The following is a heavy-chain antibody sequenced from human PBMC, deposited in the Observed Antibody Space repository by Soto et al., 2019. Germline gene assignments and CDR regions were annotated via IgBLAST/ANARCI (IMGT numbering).Heavy chain of an antibody. V-gene: IGHV3-23*01. J-gene: IGHJ5*02. CDR2: VATNGYP. Sequence: GGSLRLSCAASGFTFSSYDMSWVRQAPGKGLEWVSSVATNGYPYYRDSIKGRFTISRGNSRNTFYLQMNSLRAEDTAVYYCADPGSGYSWGQGTLVTVSS. CDR3: ADPGSGYS. D-gene: IGHD3-22*01. CDR1: GFTFSSYD.